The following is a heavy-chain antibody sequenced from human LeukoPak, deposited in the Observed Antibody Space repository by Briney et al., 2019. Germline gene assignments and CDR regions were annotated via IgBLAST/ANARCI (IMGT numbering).Heavy chain of an antibody. CDR2: INSDGTTT. CDR1: AFNFTAYW. V-gene: IGHV3-74*01. D-gene: IGHD3-3*02. CDR3: GPLGWFDP. J-gene: IGHJ5*02. Sequence: PGGSLRLSCGSTAFNFTAYWMHWVRQDPRQGLLWVARINSDGTTTNYADSVKGRFTISRDNAKNTLYLQMNSLRAEDTAVYYCGPLGWFDPWGQGTLVTVSS.